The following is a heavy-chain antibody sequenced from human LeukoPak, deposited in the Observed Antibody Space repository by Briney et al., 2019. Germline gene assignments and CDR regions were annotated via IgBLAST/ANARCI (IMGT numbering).Heavy chain of an antibody. J-gene: IGHJ4*02. CDR2: FDPEDGET. CDR3: ETWYYYDSSDYYLADY. D-gene: IGHD3-22*01. V-gene: IGHV1-24*01. Sequence: ASVKVSCKVSGYSLTEFSMHWVRQAPGKGLEWMGGFDPEDGETIYAQELQGRVTMTKDTSTDTAYMELSSLRSEDTAVYYCETWYYYDSSDYYLADYWGQGTLVTVSS. CDR1: GYSLTEFS.